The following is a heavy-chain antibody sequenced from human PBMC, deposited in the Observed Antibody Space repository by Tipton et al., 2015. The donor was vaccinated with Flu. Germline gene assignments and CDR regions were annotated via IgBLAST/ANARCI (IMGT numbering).Heavy chain of an antibody. J-gene: IGHJ4*02. CDR3: ARDAQEHCSSSSSCSEFDY. CDR1: GGSISSYY. V-gene: IGHV4-4*07. CDR2: IYTSGST. D-gene: IGHD2-2*01. Sequence: TLSLTCTVSGGSISSYYWGWIRQPAGKGLEWIGRIYTSGSTSYNPSLKSRVAMSVDTSKNQFSLKLSSVTAADTAVYYCARDAQEHCSSSSSCSEFDYWGQGTLVTVSS.